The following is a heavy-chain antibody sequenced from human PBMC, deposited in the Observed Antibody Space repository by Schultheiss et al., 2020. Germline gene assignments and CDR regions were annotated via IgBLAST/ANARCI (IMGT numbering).Heavy chain of an antibody. CDR1: GFTVSSNY. D-gene: IGHD4-17*01. CDR3: ARARDYGDYDGTLDY. Sequence: GGSLRLSCAASGFTVSSNYMSWVRQAPGKGLEWVSVIYSGGSTYYADSVKGRFTISRDNSKNTLYLQMNSLRAEDTAVYYCARARDYGDYDGTLDYWGQGTLVNVS. V-gene: IGHV3-53*01. J-gene: IGHJ4*02. CDR2: IYSGGST.